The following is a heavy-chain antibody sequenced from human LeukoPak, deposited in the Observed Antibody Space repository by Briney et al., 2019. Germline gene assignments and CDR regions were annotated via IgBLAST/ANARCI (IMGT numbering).Heavy chain of an antibody. D-gene: IGHD3-22*01. Sequence: PGGSLRLSCAASGFTLSSYAMSWVRQAPGKGLEWVSAVSGSGGTTYYEASVKGRFTISRDNSKNTLYLQMNSLRAEDTAVYYCARGITVIVVLDYWGQGTLVTVSS. CDR2: VSGSGGTT. J-gene: IGHJ4*02. V-gene: IGHV3-23*01. CDR3: ARGITVIVVLDY. CDR1: GFTLSSYA.